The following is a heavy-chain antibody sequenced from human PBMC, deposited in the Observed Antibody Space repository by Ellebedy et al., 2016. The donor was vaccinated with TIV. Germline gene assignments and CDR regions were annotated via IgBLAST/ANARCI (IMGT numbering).Heavy chain of an antibody. CDR3: AASSLYSDSSGFNF. Sequence: SETLSLTXTVSGGSSGGGGYFWNWIRHPPGKGLEWIGYVSHSGNTYYSPSLKSRVTMSIETSKSQFSLRLRSVTAADTALYYCAASSLYSDSSGFNFWGQGALVTVSS. V-gene: IGHV4-31*03. J-gene: IGHJ4*02. D-gene: IGHD3-22*01. CDR2: VSHSGNT. CDR1: GGSSGGGGYF.